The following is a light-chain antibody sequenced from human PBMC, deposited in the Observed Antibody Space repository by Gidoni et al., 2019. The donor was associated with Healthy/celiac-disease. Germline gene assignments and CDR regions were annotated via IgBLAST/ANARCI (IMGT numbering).Light chain of an antibody. V-gene: IGKV1-5*03. CDR1: QSISSW. J-gene: IGKJ3*01. CDR2: KAS. Sequence: DIQMTQSPSTLSASVGDRVTITCRASQSISSWLAWYQQKPGKAPKLLIYKASSLESGVPSRFSGRGSGTEFTLTISSRQPDDFATYYCQQYNSYPFTFGPGTKVDIK. CDR3: QQYNSYPFT.